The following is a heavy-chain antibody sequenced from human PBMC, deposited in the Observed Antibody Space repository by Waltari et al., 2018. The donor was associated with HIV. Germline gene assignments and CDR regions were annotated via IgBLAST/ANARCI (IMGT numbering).Heavy chain of an antibody. CDR3: ARQGHLWGTRRFLEWSSEDV. CDR1: DGSLSGYV. J-gene: IGHJ6*02. D-gene: IGHD3-3*01. V-gene: IGHV4-34*01. Sequence: QVLLQQWGAGLLKPSETLSLTCAVYDGSLSGYVWSWIRQPPGKGLEWIGEIDHRRRTNYNSSFRSRVAMSLDTSKNQFSLKLSSVTAADTAVYYCARQGHLWGTRRFLEWSSEDVWGQGTTVTVSS. CDR2: IDHRRRT.